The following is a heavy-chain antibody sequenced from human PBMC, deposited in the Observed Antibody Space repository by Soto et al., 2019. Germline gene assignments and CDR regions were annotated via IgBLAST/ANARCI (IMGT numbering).Heavy chain of an antibody. D-gene: IGHD1-1*01. J-gene: IGHJ3*02. CDR1: GFTFSNAW. CDR3: VKGPYITVARSAFEI. V-gene: IGHV3-15*01. CDR2: IKSKTDGGTT. Sequence: GGSLRLSCAASGFTFSNAWMSWVRQAPGKGLEWVGRIKSKTDGGTTDYAAPVKGRFTISRGDSKNTLYLQMNSLKTEDTAVYYCVKGPYITVARSAFEIWGQGTMVTVSS.